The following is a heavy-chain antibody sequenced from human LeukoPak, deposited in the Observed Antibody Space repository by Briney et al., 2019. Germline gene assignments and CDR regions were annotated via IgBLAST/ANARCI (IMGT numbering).Heavy chain of an antibody. V-gene: IGHV3-23*01. CDR1: GFTFSSYA. D-gene: IGHD3-10*02. Sequence: GGSLRLSCSASGFTFSSYAMMWVRQAPGKGLEGVSLISGSGGSSYYADSVRGRFIVSRDNSTNTLYLQMNSLRAADTAVYYCAQSHLKHYFVSWGPGTLVTLSS. CDR3: AQSHLKHYFVS. J-gene: IGHJ4*02. CDR2: ISGSGGSS.